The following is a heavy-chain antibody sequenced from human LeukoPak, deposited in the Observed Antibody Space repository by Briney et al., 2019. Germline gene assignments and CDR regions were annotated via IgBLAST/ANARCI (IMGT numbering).Heavy chain of an antibody. D-gene: IGHD1-26*01. CDR3: ARDTDGSLDY. J-gene: IGHJ4*02. V-gene: IGHV3-7*01. CDR2: IKQDGSTK. Sequence: GGSLRLSCVASGFTLTNSWMAWVRQAPGKGLEWVANIKQDGSTKHYADSLKGRFTISRDNPKNSLYLQMNSLRADDTAVYYCARDTDGSLDYWGQGILVTVAS. CDR1: GFTLTNSW.